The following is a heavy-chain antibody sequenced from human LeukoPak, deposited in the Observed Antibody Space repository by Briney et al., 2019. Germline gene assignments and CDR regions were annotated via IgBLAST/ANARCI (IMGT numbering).Heavy chain of an antibody. CDR3: ARGFDSGY. V-gene: IGHV3-48*03. Sequence: GGSLRLSCAASGFTFNNYEMNWVRQAPGKGLELVSHISSSGDSIKYADSVKGRFTISRDNAKNSVSLQMNSLRAEDTAVYYCARGFDSGYWGQGTLVIVSS. J-gene: IGHJ4*02. D-gene: IGHD3-9*01. CDR1: GFTFNNYE. CDR2: ISSSGDSI.